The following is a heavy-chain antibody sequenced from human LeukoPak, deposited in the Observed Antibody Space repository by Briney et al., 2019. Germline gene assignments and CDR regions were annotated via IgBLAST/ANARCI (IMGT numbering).Heavy chain of an antibody. V-gene: IGHV4-34*01. CDR3: ARARRLIGSGSLGDFDY. D-gene: IGHD3-10*01. CDR1: GGSFSAYY. Sequence: SETLSLTCAVYGGSFSAYYWTWIRQPPGKGLEWIGEINHSGSTNYNPSLKSRVTISLDTSKNQFSLKLSSVTAADTAVYYCARARRLIGSGSLGDFDYWGQGTLVTVSS. CDR2: INHSGST. J-gene: IGHJ4*02.